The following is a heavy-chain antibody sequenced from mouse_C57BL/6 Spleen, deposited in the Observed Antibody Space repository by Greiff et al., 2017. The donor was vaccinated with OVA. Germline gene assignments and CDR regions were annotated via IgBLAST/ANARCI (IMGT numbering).Heavy chain of an antibody. CDR2: ISSGGSYT. CDR1: GFTFSSYC. Sequence: EVKLVESGADLVKPGGSLQLSCAASGFTFSSYCMSWVRQTPDKCLEWVATISSGGSYTYSTDSVKVRFTISRDNAKNTMYLQMSSRKSEDTAMDYCERRGDEGAMDDWGQGTSVTVSS. J-gene: IGHJ4*01. V-gene: IGHV5-6*02. CDR3: ERRGDEGAMDD.